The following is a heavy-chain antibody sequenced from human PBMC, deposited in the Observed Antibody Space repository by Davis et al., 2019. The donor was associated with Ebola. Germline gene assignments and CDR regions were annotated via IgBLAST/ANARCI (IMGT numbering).Heavy chain of an antibody. CDR2: IEKDGNKR. D-gene: IGHD6-13*01. CDR3: AKDTGSSSWLDY. Sequence: GESLKISCVASGFTFDDYSMHWVRQAPGKGLEWVSVIEKDGNKRYYADSVKGRFTISRDNNKNSLYLQMNSLRTEDTALYYCAKDTGSSSWLDYWGQGTLVTVSS. J-gene: IGHJ4*02. V-gene: IGHV3-43*02. CDR1: GFTFDDYS.